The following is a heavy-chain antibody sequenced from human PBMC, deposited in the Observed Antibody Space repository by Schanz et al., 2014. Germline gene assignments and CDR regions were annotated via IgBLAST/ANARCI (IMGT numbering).Heavy chain of an antibody. CDR3: ARGPSTGAFDI. CDR2: INPSGGST. CDR1: GYSLNELS. Sequence: QVQLVQSGAEVKKPGASVKVSCKVSGYSLNELSMHWVRQAPGRGLEWMGIINPSGGSTSYAQKFQGRVTMTRDMSTSTVYMELSSLRSEDTAVYYCARGPSTGAFDIWGQGTMVTVSS. J-gene: IGHJ3*02. V-gene: IGHV1-46*02.